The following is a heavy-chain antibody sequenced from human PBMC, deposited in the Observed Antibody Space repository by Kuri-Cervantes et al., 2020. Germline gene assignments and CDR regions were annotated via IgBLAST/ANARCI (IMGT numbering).Heavy chain of an antibody. CDR1: GFTFNTYA. CDR3: ARVGLGGSHWYFDL. D-gene: IGHD1-26*01. J-gene: IGHJ2*01. Sequence: GGSLRLSCAASGFTFNTYAMHWVRQAPGKGLEWVAVMSFDGSNKYYADSVKGRFTISRDNSKNTLYLQMNSLRAGDTAVYYCARVGLGGSHWYFDLWGRGTLVTVSS. CDR2: MSFDGSNK. V-gene: IGHV3-30*07.